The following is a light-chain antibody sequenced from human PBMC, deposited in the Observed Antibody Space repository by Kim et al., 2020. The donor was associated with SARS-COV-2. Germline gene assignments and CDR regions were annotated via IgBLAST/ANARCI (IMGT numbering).Light chain of an antibody. J-gene: IGKJ4*01. CDR1: QSVNRN. V-gene: IGKV3-11*01. CDR3: QQRSILVT. CDR2: DAS. Sequence: SLSPGERATLSCRASQSVNRNLAWYQQKPGQAPRLLIYDASNRATGIPARFSGSGSGTDFTLTISSLEPEDFAVYYCQQRSILVTFGGGTKVDIK.